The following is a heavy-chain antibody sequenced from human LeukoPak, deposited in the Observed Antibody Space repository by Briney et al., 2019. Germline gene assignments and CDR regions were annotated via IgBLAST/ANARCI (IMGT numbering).Heavy chain of an antibody. Sequence: GSLRLSCAAPGFTFSSYAMSWVRQPPGKGLEWIGEIYHSGSTNYNPSLKSRVTISVDKSKNQFSLKLSSVTAADTAVYYCARDPVAVYYFDYWGQGTLVTVSS. J-gene: IGHJ4*02. CDR3: ARDPVAVYYFDY. CDR2: IYHSGST. D-gene: IGHD6-19*01. V-gene: IGHV4-4*02. CDR1: GFTFSSYAM.